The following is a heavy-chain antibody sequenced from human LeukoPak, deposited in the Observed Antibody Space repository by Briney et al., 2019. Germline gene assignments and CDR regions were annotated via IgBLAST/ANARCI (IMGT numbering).Heavy chain of an antibody. CDR3: ARSGAGSSLLYYFDY. D-gene: IGHD6-6*01. J-gene: IGHJ4*02. V-gene: IGHV1-69*13. CDR2: IIPIFGTA. Sequence: ASVKVSCKASGGTFSSYAISWVRQAPGQGLEWMGGIIPIFGTANYAQKFQGRVTITADESTSTAYMELSSLRSEDTAVYYCARSGAGSSLLYYFDYWGQGTLVTVSS. CDR1: GGTFSSYA.